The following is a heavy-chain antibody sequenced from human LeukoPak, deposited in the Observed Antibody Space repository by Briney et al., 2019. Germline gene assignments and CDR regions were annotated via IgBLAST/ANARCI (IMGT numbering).Heavy chain of an antibody. CDR2: ISSSSSDI. V-gene: IGHV3-21*06. J-gene: IGHJ6*03. CDR1: GFTIADYT. D-gene: IGHD2/OR15-2a*01. Sequence: PGGSLSLSCAASGFTIADYTINWVRQAQGKGLEWVSYISSSSSDIFYADSVKGRFTIFRDNAKNSLFLEMNGLRGEDRAVYYCARITSTSYYFHFMDVWGKGTTVIVSS. CDR3: ARITSTSYYFHFMDV.